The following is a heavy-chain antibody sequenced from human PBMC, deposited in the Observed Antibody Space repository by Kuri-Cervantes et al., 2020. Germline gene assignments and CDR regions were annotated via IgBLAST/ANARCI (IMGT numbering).Heavy chain of an antibody. J-gene: IGHJ6*02. D-gene: IGHD5-18*01. Sequence: GESLKISCTASGFTFGDYAMSWFRQTPGRGLEWVGRIKSKTDGGTTDYAAPVKGRFTISRDDSKNTLYLQMHSLKTEDTAVYYCTTGQDTAMITFYYYFGMDVWGQGTTVTVSS. CDR1: GFTFGDYA. CDR3: TTGQDTAMITFYYYFGMDV. V-gene: IGHV3-15*01. CDR2: IKSKTDGGTT.